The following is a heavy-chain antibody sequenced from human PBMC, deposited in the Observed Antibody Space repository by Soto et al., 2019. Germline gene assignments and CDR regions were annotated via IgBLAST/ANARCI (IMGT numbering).Heavy chain of an antibody. J-gene: IGHJ6*02. V-gene: IGHV1-46*01. Sequence: ASEKVSCKASGYTFTSHYMHWVRQAPGQGLEWMGIINPSGGSTSYAQKFQGRVTMTRDTSTSTVYMELSSLRSEDTAVYYCARDSEKLWFGELSRPDYGMDVWGQGTTVTVSS. CDR3: ARDSEKLWFGELSRPDYGMDV. CDR1: GYTFTSHY. CDR2: INPSGGST. D-gene: IGHD3-10*01.